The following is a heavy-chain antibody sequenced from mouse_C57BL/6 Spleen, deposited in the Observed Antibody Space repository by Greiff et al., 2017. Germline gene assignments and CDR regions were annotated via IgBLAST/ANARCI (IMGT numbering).Heavy chain of an antibody. Sequence: LQQPGAELVKPGASVKMSCKASGYTFTSYWITWVKQRPGQGLEWIGDIYPGSGSTNYNEKFKSKATLTVDTSSSTAYMQLSSLTSEDSAVYYCARNYGNYEDFDYWGQGTTLTVSS. CDR1: GYTFTSYW. D-gene: IGHD2-1*01. CDR3: ARNYGNYEDFDY. CDR2: IYPGSGST. J-gene: IGHJ2*01. V-gene: IGHV1-55*01.